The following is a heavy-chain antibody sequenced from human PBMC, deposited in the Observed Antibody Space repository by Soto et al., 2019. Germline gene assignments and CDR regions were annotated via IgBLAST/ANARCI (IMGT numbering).Heavy chain of an antibody. CDR2: INPSSGST. CDR3: ARVSPHPIAVDY. CDR1: GYTFTSYY. D-gene: IGHD6-13*01. J-gene: IGHJ4*02. V-gene: IGHV1-46*01. Sequence: ASVKVSCKASGYTFTSYYMHWVRQAPGQGLEWMGIINPSSGSTSYAQKFQGRVTITRDTSASTAYMELSSLRSEDTAVYYCARVSPHPIAVDYWGQGTLVTVSS.